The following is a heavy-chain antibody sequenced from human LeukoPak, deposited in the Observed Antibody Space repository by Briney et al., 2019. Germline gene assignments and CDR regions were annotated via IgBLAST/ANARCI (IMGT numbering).Heavy chain of an antibody. J-gene: IGHJ4*02. CDR2: INPNSGGT. D-gene: IGHD2-2*01. CDR1: GYTFTGYY. V-gene: IGHV1-2*06. Sequence: GASVKVSCKASGYTFTGYYIHWVRQAPGQGLEWMGRINPNSGGTNYAQKFQGRVTMTRDTSISTAYMELSRLRSDDTAVYFWARDLGSTRGYWGQGTLVTVSS. CDR3: ARDLGSTRGY.